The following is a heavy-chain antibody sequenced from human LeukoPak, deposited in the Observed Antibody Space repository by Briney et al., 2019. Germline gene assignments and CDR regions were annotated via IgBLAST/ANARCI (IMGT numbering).Heavy chain of an antibody. V-gene: IGHV3-30*18. J-gene: IGHJ3*02. Sequence: GRSQRLSCAASGFTFSSDGMHWVRQAPGKGLEWVAVISYDGSNKYYADSVKGRFTISRDNSKNTLYLQMNSLRAEDTAVYYCAKEYFGSGCQGCAFDIWGQGTMVTVSS. CDR1: GFTFSSDG. D-gene: IGHD6-19*01. CDR2: ISYDGSNK. CDR3: AKEYFGSGCQGCAFDI.